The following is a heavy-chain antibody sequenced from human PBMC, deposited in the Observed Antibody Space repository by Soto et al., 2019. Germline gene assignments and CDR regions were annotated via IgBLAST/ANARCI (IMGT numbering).Heavy chain of an antibody. J-gene: IGHJ4*02. CDR3: ARGAYSGSYFDY. D-gene: IGHD1-26*01. CDR1: GFTFSSYA. CDR2: ISDDGSNY. Sequence: GGSLRLSCAASGFTFSSYAIHWVRQAPGKGLEWVAVISDDGSNYYYADSVKGRFTISRDNSKKTLFLQMNSLRAEDTAVFYCARGAYSGSYFDYWGQGTLVTV. V-gene: IGHV3-30-3*01.